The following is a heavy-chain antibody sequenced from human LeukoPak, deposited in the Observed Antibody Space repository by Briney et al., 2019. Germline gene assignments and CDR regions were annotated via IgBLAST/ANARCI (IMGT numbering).Heavy chain of an antibody. CDR1: GFTFSSYA. D-gene: IGHD3-3*02. J-gene: IGHJ3*02. V-gene: IGHV3-23*01. Sequence: PGGSLRLSCAASGFTFSSYAMNWVRQDPGKGLEWVSAISGRDSSTYYADSVKGRFTISRDNSKNTLYLQMNSLRAEDTAVYYCAKIRPPAYDIWGQGTMVTVSS. CDR2: ISGRDSST. CDR3: AKIRPPAYDI.